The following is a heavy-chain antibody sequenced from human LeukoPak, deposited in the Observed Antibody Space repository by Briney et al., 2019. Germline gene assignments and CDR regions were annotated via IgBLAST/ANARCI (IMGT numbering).Heavy chain of an antibody. CDR1: GYTFTDYY. CDR2: INPNSGGT. V-gene: IGHV1-2*02. J-gene: IGHJ4*02. D-gene: IGHD6-13*01. Sequence: ASVKVSCKASGYTFTDYYMHWVRQAPGQGLEWMGWINPNSGGTNYAQKFQGRVTMTRDTSISTAYMELSRLRSDDTAVFYCAREEVIAAAGPALDYWGQGALVTVSS. CDR3: AREEVIAAAGPALDY.